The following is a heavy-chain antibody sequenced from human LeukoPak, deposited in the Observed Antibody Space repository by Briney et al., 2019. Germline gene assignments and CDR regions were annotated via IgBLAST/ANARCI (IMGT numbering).Heavy chain of an antibody. Sequence: SETLSLTCTVSGGSISSSSYYWGWIRQPPGKGLEWIGSIYYSDNIYYNPSLKSRVTISVDTSKNQFSLKLSSVTAADTAVYYCARGRPYSSSWYAYKFDYWGQGTLVTVSS. V-gene: IGHV4-39*07. CDR3: ARGRPYSSSWYAYKFDY. J-gene: IGHJ4*02. CDR2: IYYSDNI. CDR1: GGSISSSSYY. D-gene: IGHD6-13*01.